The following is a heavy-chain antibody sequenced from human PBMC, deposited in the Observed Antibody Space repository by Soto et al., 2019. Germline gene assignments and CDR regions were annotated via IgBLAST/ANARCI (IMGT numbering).Heavy chain of an antibody. CDR1: GFTFSGYA. CDR3: GKSPDFYYSPMDV. J-gene: IGHJ6*02. CDR2: ITGSGTST. Sequence: GGSLRLSCAASGFTFSGYAMTWVRQAPGKGLEWVSSITGSGTSTYYADSVKGRFIISRDNSKNTVSLQMNSLRADDTAVYYCGKSPDFYYSPMDVWGQGTTVTVSS. V-gene: IGHV3-23*01.